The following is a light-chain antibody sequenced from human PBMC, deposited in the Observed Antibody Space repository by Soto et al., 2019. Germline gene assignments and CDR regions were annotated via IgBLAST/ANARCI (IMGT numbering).Light chain of an antibody. Sequence: DIVMTQSPLSLPVTPGEPASISCRSSQSLLHSNGYNYLDWYLQKPGQSPQLLIYLGSNRASGVPDRFSGSGSGTDFTLKISRVEAEDVGVYYCMQALHFPWTFGQGTKVEIK. CDR1: QSLLHSNGYNY. CDR2: LGS. J-gene: IGKJ1*01. V-gene: IGKV2-28*01. CDR3: MQALHFPWT.